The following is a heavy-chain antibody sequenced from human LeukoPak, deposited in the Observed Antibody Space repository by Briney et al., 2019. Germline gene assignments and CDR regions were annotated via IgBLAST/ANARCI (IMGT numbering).Heavy chain of an antibody. V-gene: IGHV4-39*01. D-gene: IGHD4-17*01. CDR2: IYYTGTT. Sequence: WVRQPPGKGLEWIGNIYYTGTTYYNPSLKSRVTISVDTSRNQFSLNLSSVTAADTAVYFCARWTTVITPNAFDVWGQGTVVTVSS. CDR3: ARWTTVITPNAFDV. J-gene: IGHJ3*01.